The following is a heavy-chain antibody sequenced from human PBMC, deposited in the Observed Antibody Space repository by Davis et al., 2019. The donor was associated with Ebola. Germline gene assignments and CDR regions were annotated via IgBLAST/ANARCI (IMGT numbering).Heavy chain of an antibody. CDR1: GYTFTSYG. Sequence: ASVKVSCKASGYTFTSYGISWVRQAPGQGLEWMGWISAYNGNTNYAQKFQGRVTITADESTSTAYMELSSLRSEDTALYYCGGGWLVLPNYWGQGTLVTVSS. J-gene: IGHJ4*02. CDR3: GGGWLVLPNY. V-gene: IGHV1-18*01. CDR2: ISAYNGNT. D-gene: IGHD6-19*01.